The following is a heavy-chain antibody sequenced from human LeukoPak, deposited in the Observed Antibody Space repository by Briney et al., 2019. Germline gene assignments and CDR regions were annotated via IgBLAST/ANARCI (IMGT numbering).Heavy chain of an antibody. V-gene: IGHV4-34*01. D-gene: IGHD6-19*01. Sequence: PSETLSPTSAVYGGSFSGYYWSWIRQPPGKGLEWIGEINHSGSTNYNPSLKSRVTISVDTSKNQFSLKLSSVTAADTAVYYCARVGKQWLVGGVLDYWGQGTLVTVSS. J-gene: IGHJ4*02. CDR3: ARVGKQWLVGGVLDY. CDR2: INHSGST. CDR1: GGSFSGYY.